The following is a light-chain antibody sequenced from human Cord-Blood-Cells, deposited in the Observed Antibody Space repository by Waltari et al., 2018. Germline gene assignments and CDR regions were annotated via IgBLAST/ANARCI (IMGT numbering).Light chain of an antibody. Sequence: EIVLSQSPGTLSLSPGERATLSCRASKSVSSSYLAWYQQKPGQAPRLLIYGASSRATGIPDRFSGSGAGTDFTLTISRLEPEDVAVYYCQQYGSSPPLTFGGGTKVEIK. CDR2: GAS. CDR3: QQYGSSPPLT. V-gene: IGKV3-20*01. J-gene: IGKJ4*01. CDR1: KSVSSSY.